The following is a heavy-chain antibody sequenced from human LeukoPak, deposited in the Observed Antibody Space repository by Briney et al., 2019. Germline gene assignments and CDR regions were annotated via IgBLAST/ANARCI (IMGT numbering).Heavy chain of an antibody. V-gene: IGHV4-59*08. D-gene: IGHD3-10*01. Sequence: KPSETLSLTCTVSGGSISGYSWSWIRQPPGKGLEWIGYIYYSGSTSYNPSLKSRVTISVDTSKNQFSLKLSSVAAADTAVYYCARYGSSGNLDYWGQGTLVTVSS. CDR3: ARYGSSGNLDY. CDR1: GGSISGYS. J-gene: IGHJ4*02. CDR2: IYYSGST.